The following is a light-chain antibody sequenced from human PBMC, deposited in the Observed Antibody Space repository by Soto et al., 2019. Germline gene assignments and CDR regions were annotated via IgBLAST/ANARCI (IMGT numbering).Light chain of an antibody. V-gene: IGKV1-27*01. Sequence: DIQLTQAPSFLSASAGDRVTITCRASQGITNYLAWYQRKPGKVPKLLIYAASTLQSGVPSRFSGSGSGTDFTLTISSLQPEDVATYYCQNYKSALRITFGQGTRLEIK. CDR1: QGITNY. CDR3: QNYKSALRIT. CDR2: AAS. J-gene: IGKJ5*01.